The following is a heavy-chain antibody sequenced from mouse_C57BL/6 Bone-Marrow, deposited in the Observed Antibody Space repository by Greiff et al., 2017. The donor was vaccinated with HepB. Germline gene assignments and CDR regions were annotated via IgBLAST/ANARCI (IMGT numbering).Heavy chain of an antibody. CDR3: ARSHYYGSSYGYFDV. CDR1: GYTFTSYG. J-gene: IGHJ1*03. D-gene: IGHD1-1*01. Sequence: VQLVESGAELARPGASVKLSCKASGYTFTSYGISWVKQRTGQGLEWIGEIYPRSGNTYYNEKFKGKATLTADKSSSTAYMELRSLTSEDSAVYFCARSHYYGSSYGYFDVWGTGTTVTVSS. V-gene: IGHV1-81*01. CDR2: IYPRSGNT.